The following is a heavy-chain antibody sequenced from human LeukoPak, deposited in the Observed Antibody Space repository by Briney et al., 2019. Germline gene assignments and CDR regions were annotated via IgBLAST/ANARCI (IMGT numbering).Heavy chain of an antibody. D-gene: IGHD3-22*01. CDR3: ARSPNYYYGRSGYSAALDY. CDR2: IYPGDSDS. J-gene: IGHJ4*02. V-gene: IGHV5-51*07. Sequence: GESLKISCKGSGYSFTSYWIGWVHQMPGIGLEWMGIIYPGDSDSRYSPSFQGQVTISADKSIITAYSQWSSLKASDTAMYYCARSPNYYYGRSGYSAALDYWGQGTLVTVSS. CDR1: GYSFTSYW.